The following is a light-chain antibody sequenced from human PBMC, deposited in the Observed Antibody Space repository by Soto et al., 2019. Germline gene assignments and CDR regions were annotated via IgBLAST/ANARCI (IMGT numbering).Light chain of an antibody. Sequence: EIVLTQSPGTLSLSPGERATLSCRASQSVGSSHLAWYQQKPGQAPRLLIYGASSRATGIPDRFSGSGSGTDFTLTISRLEPEDFAVYHCQQYGGSPRTFGQGTKVDIK. CDR2: GAS. V-gene: IGKV3-20*01. CDR3: QQYGGSPRT. J-gene: IGKJ1*01. CDR1: QSVGSSH.